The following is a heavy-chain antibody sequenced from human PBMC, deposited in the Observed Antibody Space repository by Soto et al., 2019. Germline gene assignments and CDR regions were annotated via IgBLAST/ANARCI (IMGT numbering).Heavy chain of an antibody. CDR3: ARSGWELGPFDY. Sequence: QVQLVESGGGVVQPGRSLRLSCAASGFTFSSYGMHWVRQAPGKGLEWVAVIWYDGSNKYYADSVKGRFTISRDNSKNTLYLQMNSLRAEDTAVYYCARSGWELGPFDYRGQGTLVTVSS. CDR2: IWYDGSNK. D-gene: IGHD1-26*01. CDR1: GFTFSSYG. V-gene: IGHV3-33*01. J-gene: IGHJ4*02.